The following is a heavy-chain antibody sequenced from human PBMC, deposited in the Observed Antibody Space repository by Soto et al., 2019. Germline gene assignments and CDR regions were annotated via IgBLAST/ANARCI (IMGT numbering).Heavy chain of an antibody. CDR3: ARGRHSSFDI. CDR1: GDSLFTNGVA. V-gene: IGHV6-1*01. CDR2: TYYRSKWSN. J-gene: IGHJ3*02. D-gene: IGHD6-13*01. Sequence: QVQLQQSGPGLVKPSQTLSLTCAISGDSLFTNGVAWNWIRLSPSRGLEWLGRTYYRSKWSNDYAISLKSRITIHPATSKNQFSLQLTSVTPEATAVYFCARGRHSSFDIWGQGTMVTVSS.